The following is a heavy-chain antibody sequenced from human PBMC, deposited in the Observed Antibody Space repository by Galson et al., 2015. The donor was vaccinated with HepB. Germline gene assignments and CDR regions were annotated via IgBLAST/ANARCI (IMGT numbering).Heavy chain of an antibody. V-gene: IGHV1-69*06. CDR1: GATFSDYT. CDR3: ARRAPMVRGLIRQNNYYFDH. J-gene: IGHJ4*02. CDR2: IIPVFGTA. D-gene: IGHD3-10*01. Sequence: SVKVSCKASGATFSDYTFTWVRQAPGQGLEWMGDIIPVFGTANYPQKFQGRVTISADTSTNTAYMELSSLRSEDTAVYYCARRAPMVRGLIRQNNYYFDHWGQGTLVTVSS.